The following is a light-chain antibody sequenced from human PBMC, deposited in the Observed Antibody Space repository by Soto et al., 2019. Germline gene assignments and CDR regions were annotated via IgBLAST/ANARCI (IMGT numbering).Light chain of an antibody. CDR2: LGS. CDR1: QSLLHSKGYNY. Sequence: DIVMTQSPLSLPVTPGEPASISCRSSQSLLHSKGYNYLDWYLQKPGQSPQLVIDLGSNRASGVPDRFSGSGSGTDFTLKISRVEAEDVGVYYCMQALHTPYTFGQGTKLEIK. CDR3: MQALHTPYT. J-gene: IGKJ2*01. V-gene: IGKV2-28*01.